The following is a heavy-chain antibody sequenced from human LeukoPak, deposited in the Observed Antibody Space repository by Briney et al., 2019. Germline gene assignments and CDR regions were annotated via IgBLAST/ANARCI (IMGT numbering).Heavy chain of an antibody. J-gene: IGHJ4*02. CDR1: GYTFTGYY. D-gene: IGHD6-6*01. V-gene: IGHV1-2*02. Sequence: ASVKVSCKASGYTFTGYYMHWVRQAPGQGLEWMGWINPNSGGTNYAQKFQGRVTMTRDTSVSTAYMELSRLRSDDTAVYYCARKIEYSSLSLEYYFDYWGQGTLVTVSS. CDR2: INPNSGGT. CDR3: ARKIEYSSLSLEYYFDY.